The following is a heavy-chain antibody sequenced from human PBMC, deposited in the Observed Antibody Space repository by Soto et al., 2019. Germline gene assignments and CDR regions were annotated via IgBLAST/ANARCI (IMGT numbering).Heavy chain of an antibody. CDR2: ISYDGSNK. Sequence: QVQLVESGGGVVQPGRSLRLSCAASAFTFSSYGMHWFRQAPGKGLEWVAVISYDGSNKYYTESVKGRFTISRDNAKNTLYLQMNSLRAEDTALYFCAKETTLYSSSWYLSGMDVWGQGTTVTVSS. J-gene: IGHJ6*02. CDR3: AKETTLYSSSWYLSGMDV. D-gene: IGHD6-13*01. V-gene: IGHV3-30*18. CDR1: AFTFSSYG.